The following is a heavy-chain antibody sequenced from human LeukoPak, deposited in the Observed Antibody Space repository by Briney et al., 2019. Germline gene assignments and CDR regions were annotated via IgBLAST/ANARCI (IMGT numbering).Heavy chain of an antibody. CDR2: ISGSGGST. V-gene: IGHV3-23*01. CDR3: AKLRDYSSSFDY. Sequence: PGGSLRLSCAASGFTFSSYAMSWVRQARGKGLEWVSAISGSGGSTYYADSVKGRFTISRDNSKNTLYLQMNSLRAEDTAVYYCAKLRDYSSSFDYWGHGTLVTVSS. CDR1: GFTFSSYA. J-gene: IGHJ4*01. D-gene: IGHD6-6*01.